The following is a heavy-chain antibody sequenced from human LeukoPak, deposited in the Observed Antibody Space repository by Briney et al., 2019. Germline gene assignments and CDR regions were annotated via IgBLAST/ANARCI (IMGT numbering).Heavy chain of an antibody. CDR1: GFTFSSYW. J-gene: IGHJ3*02. Sequence: GGSLRLSCAASGFTFSSYWMHWVRQAPGKGLVWDSRINSDGSSTSYADSVKGRFTISRDNAKNTLYLQMNSLRAEDTAVYYCARDRILTGYGNDAFDIWGQGTMVTVSS. CDR3: ARDRILTGYGNDAFDI. CDR2: INSDGSST. V-gene: IGHV3-74*01. D-gene: IGHD3-9*01.